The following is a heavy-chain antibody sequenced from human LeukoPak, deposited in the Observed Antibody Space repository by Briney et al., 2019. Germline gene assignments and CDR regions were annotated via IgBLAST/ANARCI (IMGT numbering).Heavy chain of an antibody. Sequence: PGGSLRLSCAASGFTVSSNYMTWVRQAPGEGLEWDSGIYSGRSTYYADCVKGRFTISRDNSKQQLYLQMNSLRAQDKAVYYCAKCGGGCYHGAFDIWGQGTMVRVSS. CDR2: IYSGRST. J-gene: IGHJ3*02. CDR3: AKCGGGCYHGAFDI. V-gene: IGHV3-53*01. CDR1: GFTVSSNY. D-gene: IGHD2-21*02.